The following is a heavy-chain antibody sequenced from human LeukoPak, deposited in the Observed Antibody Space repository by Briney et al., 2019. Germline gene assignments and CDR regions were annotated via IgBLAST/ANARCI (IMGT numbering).Heavy chain of an antibody. CDR1: GYTFTGYY. CDR3: ARGGEGTMVRGVTAFMDV. J-gene: IGHJ6*03. D-gene: IGHD3-10*01. CDR2: INPNSGGT. Sequence: ASVKVSCKASGYTFTGYYMHWVRQAPGQGLEWMGWINPNSGGTNYAQKFQGRVTITADESTSTAYMELSSLRSEDTAVYYCARGGEGTMVRGVTAFMDVWGKGTTVTVSS. V-gene: IGHV1-2*02.